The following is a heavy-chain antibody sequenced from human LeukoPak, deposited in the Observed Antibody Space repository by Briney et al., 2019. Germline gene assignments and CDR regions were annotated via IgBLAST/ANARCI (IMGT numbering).Heavy chain of an antibody. J-gene: IGHJ4*02. CDR3: ARSGITFGGVIVNTPFDH. V-gene: IGHV4-34*01. CDR1: GGSFSGYY. D-gene: IGHD3-16*02. CDR2: INHSGST. Sequence: SETLSLTCAVYGGSFSGYYWSWIRQPPGKGLEWIGEINHSGSTNYNPSLKSRVTISVDTSKNQFSLKLSSVTAADTAVYYCARSGITFGGVIVNTPFDHWGQGALVTVSS.